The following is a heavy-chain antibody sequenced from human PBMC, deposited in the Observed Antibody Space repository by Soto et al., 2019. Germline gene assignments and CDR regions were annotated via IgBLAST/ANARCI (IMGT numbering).Heavy chain of an antibody. CDR3: AREPSIVYYYYYGMDV. J-gene: IGHJ6*02. Sequence: GSLRLPCAASGFTFSDYYMSWIRQAPGKGLEWVSYISSSGSTIYYADSVKGRFTISRDNAKNSLYLQMNSLRAEDTAVYYCAREPSIVYYYYYGMDVWGQGTTVTVSS. V-gene: IGHV3-11*01. CDR2: ISSSGSTI. D-gene: IGHD2-15*01. CDR1: GFTFSDYY.